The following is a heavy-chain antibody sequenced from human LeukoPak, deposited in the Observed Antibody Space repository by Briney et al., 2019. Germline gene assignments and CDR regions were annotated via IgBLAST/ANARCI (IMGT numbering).Heavy chain of an antibody. CDR3: AKDIGQLVRWYFDL. D-gene: IGHD6-13*01. CDR1: GFTFSSYA. J-gene: IGHJ2*01. CDR2: ISGSGGST. Sequence: GGSLRLSCAASGFTFSSYAMSWVRQAPGKGREWVSAISGSGGSTYYADSVKGRFTISRDNSKNTLYLQMNSLRAEDTAVYYCAKDIGQLVRWYFDLWGRGTLVTVSS. V-gene: IGHV3-23*01.